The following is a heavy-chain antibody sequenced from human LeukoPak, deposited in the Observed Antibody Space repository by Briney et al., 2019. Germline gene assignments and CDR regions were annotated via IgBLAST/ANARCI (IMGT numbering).Heavy chain of an antibody. J-gene: IGHJ3*02. CDR3: AKYLTVVTHDAFDI. CDR2: ISGSGGST. Sequence: GGSLRLSCAVSGFTFSNYWMTWVRQAPGKGLEWVSAISGSGGSTYYADSVKGRFTISRDNSKNTLYLQMNSLRAEDTAVYYCAKYLTVVTHDAFDIWGQGTMVTVSS. D-gene: IGHD2-21*02. V-gene: IGHV3-23*01. CDR1: GFTFSNYW.